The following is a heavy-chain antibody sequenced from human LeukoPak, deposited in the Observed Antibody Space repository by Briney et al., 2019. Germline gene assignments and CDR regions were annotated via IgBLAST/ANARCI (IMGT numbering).Heavy chain of an antibody. CDR1: GFTFRSYW. CDR3: ARDLGYYRADY. J-gene: IGHJ4*02. V-gene: IGHV3-74*01. D-gene: IGHD1-26*01. CDR2: IKNDGSGT. Sequence: GGSLRLSCAASGFTFRSYWMYWVRQAPGKGLVWVSHIKNDGSGTSYADSVKGRFTISRDNAKNTLYLQMNSLRAEDTAVYYCARDLGYYRADYWGQGTLVTVSS.